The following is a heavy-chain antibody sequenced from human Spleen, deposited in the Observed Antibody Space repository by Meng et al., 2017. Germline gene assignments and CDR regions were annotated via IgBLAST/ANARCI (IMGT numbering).Heavy chain of an antibody. D-gene: IGHD3-10*01. CDR3: ARAGVREVQTLYYYYGMDV. CDR2: ISSSGSTI. CDR1: GFTFSDYY. V-gene: IGHV3-11*04. J-gene: IGHJ6*02. Sequence: GESLKISCAASGFTFSDYYMSWIRQAPGKGLEWVSYISSSGSTIYYADSVKGRFTISRDNAKNSLYLQMNSLRAEDTAVYYCARAGVREVQTLYYYYGMDVWGQGTTVTVSS.